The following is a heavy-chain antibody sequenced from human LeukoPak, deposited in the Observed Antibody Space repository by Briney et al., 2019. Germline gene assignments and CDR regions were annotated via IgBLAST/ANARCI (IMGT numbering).Heavy chain of an antibody. CDR1: GFTFSSYA. D-gene: IGHD3-10*01. CDR3: AKMGKTENHYGSGRFAYYYYMDV. Sequence: GGSLRLSCAASGFTFSSYAMSWVRQAPGKGLEWVSAISGSGGSTYYADSVKGRFTISRDNSKNTLYLQMNSLRAEDTAVYYCAKMGKTENHYGSGRFAYYYYMDVWGKGTTVTISS. CDR2: ISGSGGST. J-gene: IGHJ6*03. V-gene: IGHV3-23*01.